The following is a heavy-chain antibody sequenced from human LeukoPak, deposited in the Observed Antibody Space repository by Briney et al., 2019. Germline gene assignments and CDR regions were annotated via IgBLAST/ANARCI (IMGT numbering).Heavy chain of an antibody. D-gene: IGHD3-22*01. Sequence: ASVKVSCKVSGYTLTELSMHWVRQAPGKGLEWMGGFDPEDGETIYAQKFQGRVTMTEDTSTDTAYMELSSLRSEDTAVYYCATGFSDYYDSSGRREDYWGQGTLVTVSS. CDR3: ATGFSDYYDSSGRREDY. J-gene: IGHJ4*02. CDR1: GYTLTELS. CDR2: FDPEDGET. V-gene: IGHV1-24*01.